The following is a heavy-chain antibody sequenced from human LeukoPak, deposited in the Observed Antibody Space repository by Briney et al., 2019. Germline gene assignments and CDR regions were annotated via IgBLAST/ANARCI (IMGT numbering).Heavy chain of an antibody. V-gene: IGHV1-2*02. CDR2: INPKSGGT. D-gene: IGHD2-2*01. J-gene: IGHJ3*02. Sequence: ASVKVSCKASGYTFTDYFMNWVRQAPGQGLEWMGWINPKSGGTVYAQKFQGRVTMTRDTSSSTAHMELSSLRSEDTAVYYCARAWVVVPAAMVGFRDAFDIWGQGTMVSVSS. CDR3: ARAWVVVPAAMVGFRDAFDI. CDR1: GYTFTDYF.